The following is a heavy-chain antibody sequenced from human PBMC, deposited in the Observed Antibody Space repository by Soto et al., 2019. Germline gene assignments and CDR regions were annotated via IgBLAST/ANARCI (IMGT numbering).Heavy chain of an antibody. CDR3: ARYLSVTPAPNFDY. J-gene: IGHJ4*02. V-gene: IGHV1-18*01. CDR2: ISAYNGNT. Sequence: ASVKVSCKASGYTFMTYGISWVRQAPGQGLEGMGWISAYNGNTNYAQKLQGRVTMTTDTSTNTAYMELRSLRSDDTAVYYCARYLSVTPAPNFDYSGQGTLVTVSS. CDR1: GYTFMTYG. D-gene: IGHD4-17*01.